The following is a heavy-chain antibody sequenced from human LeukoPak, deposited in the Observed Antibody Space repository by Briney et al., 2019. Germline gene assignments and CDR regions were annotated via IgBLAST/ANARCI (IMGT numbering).Heavy chain of an antibody. D-gene: IGHD5-24*01. CDR1: RYTFTTYV. Sequence: ASVKVSCKASRYTFTTYVMHWVRQAPGQRLEWMGWINAGNGNTRYSQKFQGRVTITRDTSASTAFMDLTSLRSEDTAIYYCAREIDRDGYNRFFDYWGQGTLVTVSS. CDR3: AREIDRDGYNRFFDY. V-gene: IGHV1-3*01. J-gene: IGHJ4*02. CDR2: INAGNGNT.